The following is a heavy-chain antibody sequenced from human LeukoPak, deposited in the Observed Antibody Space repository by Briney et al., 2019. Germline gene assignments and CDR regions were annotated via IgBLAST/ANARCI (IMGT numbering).Heavy chain of an antibody. CDR1: GFTFSSYA. CDR3: AAGRFGEI. Sequence: GRSLRLSCAASGFTFSSYAMHWVRQAQELEWVAVISSDGSNKYYADSVKGRFTISRDNSKSTLYLQMNSLRAEDTAVYYCAAGRFGEIWGQGTLVTVSS. V-gene: IGHV3-30-3*01. CDR2: ISSDGSNK. D-gene: IGHD3-10*01. J-gene: IGHJ4*02.